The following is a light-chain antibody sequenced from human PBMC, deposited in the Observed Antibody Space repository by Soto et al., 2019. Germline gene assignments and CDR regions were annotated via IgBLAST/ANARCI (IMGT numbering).Light chain of an antibody. CDR1: QSISSW. V-gene: IGKV1-5*03. J-gene: IGKJ2*01. CDR2: RAS. Sequence: DIQMTQSPSTLSASVGDRVTITCRASQSISSWLAWYQQKPGKAPKLLIYRASRLGNGVPTRFSGSGSGTEFILTISSLQTDDFATYLRQQYDSSVYTFGQGTKLEIK. CDR3: QQYDSSVYT.